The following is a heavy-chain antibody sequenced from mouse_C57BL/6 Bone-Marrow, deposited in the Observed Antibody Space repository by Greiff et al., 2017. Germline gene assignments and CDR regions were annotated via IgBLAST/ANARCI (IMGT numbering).Heavy chain of an antibody. D-gene: IGHD4-1*01. CDR1: GYTFPGYW. CDR2: IDPTSGRT. V-gene: IGHV1-55*01. J-gene: IGHJ2*01. Sequence: QVQLQQPGAELVKPGASVKMSCKASGYTFPGYWLTWVKQRPGQGLEWIGDIDPTSGRTNYNEKLQSKAILTVDTSSNTAYMQLSSLTSEDSAVFYCARSGPLGRSFDYWGQGTTLTVSS. CDR3: ARSGPLGRSFDY.